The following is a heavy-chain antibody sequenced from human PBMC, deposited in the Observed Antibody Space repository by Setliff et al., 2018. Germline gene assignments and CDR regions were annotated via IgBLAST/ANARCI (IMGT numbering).Heavy chain of an antibody. CDR1: GFTFDDYA. CDR3: ARGDSSGWYVY. J-gene: IGHJ4*02. D-gene: IGHD6-19*01. V-gene: IGHV3-43D*03. CDR2: ISWDGGST. Sequence: GGSLRLSCAASGFTFDDYAMHWVRQAPGKGLEWVSLISWDGGSTYYADSVKGRFTISRDNSKNSLYLQMNSLRADDTALYYCARGDSSGWYVYWGQGTLVTVSS.